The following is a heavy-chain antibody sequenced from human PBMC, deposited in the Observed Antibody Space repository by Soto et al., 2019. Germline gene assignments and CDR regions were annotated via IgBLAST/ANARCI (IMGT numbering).Heavy chain of an antibody. CDR2: INAGNGNT. J-gene: IGHJ5*02. CDR3: ARRYYDSSGYNWFDP. D-gene: IGHD3-22*01. CDR1: GDTFTSYA. Sequence: ASVKVSCKASGDTFTSYAMHWVRQAPGQRLEWMGWINAGNGNTKYSQKFQGRVTITRDTSASTAYMELSSLRSEDTAVYYCARRYYDSSGYNWFDPWGQGTLVTVSS. V-gene: IGHV1-3*01.